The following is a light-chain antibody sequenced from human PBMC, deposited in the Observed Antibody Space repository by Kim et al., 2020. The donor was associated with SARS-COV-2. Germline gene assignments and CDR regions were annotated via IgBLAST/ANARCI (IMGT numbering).Light chain of an antibody. Sequence: DTINCKSSQTVLYSSNNKNYLAWYQQKPGQPPKLLIYWASTRESGVPDRFSGSGSGTDFTLTISSLQAEDVAVYYCQQSYSVPITFGQGTRLEIK. CDR2: WAS. J-gene: IGKJ5*01. CDR1: QTVLYSSNNKNY. V-gene: IGKV4-1*01. CDR3: QQSYSVPIT.